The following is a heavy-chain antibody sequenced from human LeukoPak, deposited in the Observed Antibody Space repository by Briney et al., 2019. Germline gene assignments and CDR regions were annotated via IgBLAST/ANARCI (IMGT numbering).Heavy chain of an antibody. D-gene: IGHD3-3*01. Sequence: PPETLSLTCAVYGGSFSGYYWSWIRQPPGKGLEWIGEINHSGSTNYNPSLKSRVTISVDTSKNQFSLKLSSVTAADTAVYYCARHDFWSGSDIWGQGTMVTVSS. CDR1: GGSFSGYY. CDR3: ARHDFWSGSDI. V-gene: IGHV4-34*01. CDR2: INHSGST. J-gene: IGHJ3*02.